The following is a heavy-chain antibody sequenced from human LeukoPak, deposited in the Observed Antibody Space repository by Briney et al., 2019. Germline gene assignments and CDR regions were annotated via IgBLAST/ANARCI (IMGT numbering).Heavy chain of an antibody. V-gene: IGHV1-8*01. Sequence: ASVKVSCKASGYTFTSYDINWVRQATGQGLEWMGWMNPNSGNTGYAQKFQGRVTMTRNTSISTAYMELSRLRSDDTAVYYCARDPGYCSSTSCYAYYYYMDVWGKGTTVTVSS. CDR3: ARDPGYCSSTSCYAYYYYMDV. CDR2: MNPNSGNT. D-gene: IGHD2-2*03. CDR1: GYTFTSYD. J-gene: IGHJ6*03.